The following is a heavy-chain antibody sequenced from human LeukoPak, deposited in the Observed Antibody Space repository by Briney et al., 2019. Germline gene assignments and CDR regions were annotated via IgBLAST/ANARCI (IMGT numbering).Heavy chain of an antibody. J-gene: IGHJ4*02. CDR1: GFIFSTYG. Sequence: GGSLRLSCVASGFIFSTYGLHWVRQSPGRGLEWVAVIWYDGSQRYYADSVKGRFTISRDDSQNTIYLQMDSLRAEDTAVYYCATSSPRNYFDHWGQGILVTVSS. CDR3: ATSSPRNYFDH. CDR2: IWYDGSQR. D-gene: IGHD1-14*01. V-gene: IGHV3-33*01.